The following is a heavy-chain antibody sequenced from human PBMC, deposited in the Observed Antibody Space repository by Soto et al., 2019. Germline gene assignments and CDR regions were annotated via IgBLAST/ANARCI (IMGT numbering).Heavy chain of an antibody. CDR1: GGSISSSNC. CDR2: IYHSGST. D-gene: IGHD1-26*01. CDR3: ARVSGSYYYGMDV. V-gene: IGHV4-4*02. Sequence: NPSETLSLTCAVSGGSISSSNCWSWVRQPPGKGLEWIGEIYHSGSTNYNPSLKSRVTISVDKSKNQFSLKLSSVTAADTAVYYCARVSGSYYYGMDVWGQGTTVTVSS. J-gene: IGHJ6*02.